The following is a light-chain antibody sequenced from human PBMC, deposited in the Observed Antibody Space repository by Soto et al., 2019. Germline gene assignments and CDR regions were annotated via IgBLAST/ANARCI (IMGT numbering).Light chain of an antibody. CDR1: CSDVGAYKY. V-gene: IGLV2-14*01. Sequence: QSALTQPASVSGSPGQSITISCAGTCSDVGAYKYVSWYQQHPGKAPKLMIYEVSNRPSGVSNRFSGSKSGNTASVTISGLQAEDEADYYCSSYTSTNTQVFGTGTKVTVL. CDR2: EVS. J-gene: IGLJ1*01. CDR3: SSYTSTNTQV.